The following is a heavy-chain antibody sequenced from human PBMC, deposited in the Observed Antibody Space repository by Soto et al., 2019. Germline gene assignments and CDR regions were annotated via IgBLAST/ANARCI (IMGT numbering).Heavy chain of an antibody. CDR1: GFTFSTYW. D-gene: IGHD3-16*01. V-gene: IGHV3-7*01. CDR3: VCGGNFFIY. J-gene: IGHJ4*02. Sequence: EVQLVESGGGLVQPGGSLRLSCAASGFTFSTYWMTWVRQPPGKGLEWVANIDQDGSETYYVDSVRGRFTVSRDNAKNSLYLQMNSLRVEDTAVYYCVCGGNFFIYWGQGTLVTFSP. CDR2: IDQDGSET.